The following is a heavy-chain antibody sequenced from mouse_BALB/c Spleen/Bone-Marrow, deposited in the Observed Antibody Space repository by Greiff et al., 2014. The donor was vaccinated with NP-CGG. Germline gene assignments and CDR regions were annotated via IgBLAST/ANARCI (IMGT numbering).Heavy chain of an antibody. J-gene: IGHJ2*01. CDR1: GFTFSNYG. D-gene: IGHD2-1*01. CDR3: VRGNYGNYVDYFDF. Sequence: VQLQQPGGGLVQSGGSLKLSCAASGFTFSNYGMSWVRQTPDKRLELVATINGNGSSTYYPDSVKGRFTISRDTAKNTLYLQMSSLKSEETAMYYCVRGNYGNYVDYFDFWGQGTTLTVSS. CDR2: INGNGSST. V-gene: IGHV5-6-3*01.